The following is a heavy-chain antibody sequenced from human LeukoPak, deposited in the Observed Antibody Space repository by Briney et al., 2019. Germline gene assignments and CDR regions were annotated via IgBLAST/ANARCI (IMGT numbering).Heavy chain of an antibody. D-gene: IGHD3-22*01. Sequence: GGYLRLSCAASGFTFSNAWMSWVRQAPGKGLEWVGRIKSKTDGGTTDYAAPVKGRFSISRDDSKNTLFLQMNSLNTEDTAVYYCTTDRRYDGSGYYDQQFDYWGQGTLVTVSS. CDR1: GFTFSNAW. J-gene: IGHJ4*02. CDR2: IKSKTDGGTT. CDR3: TTDRRYDGSGYYDQQFDY. V-gene: IGHV3-15*01.